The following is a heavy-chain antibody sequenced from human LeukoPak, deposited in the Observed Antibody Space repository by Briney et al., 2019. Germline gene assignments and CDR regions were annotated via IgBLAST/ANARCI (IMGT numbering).Heavy chain of an antibody. CDR3: ARTGVFDI. CDR1: GYTLTELS. Sequence: ASVKVSCKVSGYTLTELSMHWVRQAPGKGLEWMGGFDPEDGETIYAQKFQGRVTITADKSTSTAYMELSSLRSEDTAVYYCARTGVFDIWGQGTMVTVSS. D-gene: IGHD1-1*01. V-gene: IGHV1-24*01. CDR2: FDPEDGET. J-gene: IGHJ3*02.